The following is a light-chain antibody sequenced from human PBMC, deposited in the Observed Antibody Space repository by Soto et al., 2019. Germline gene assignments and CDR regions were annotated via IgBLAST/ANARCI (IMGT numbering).Light chain of an antibody. CDR3: NSFASSSTGV. Sequence: QSALTQPASVSGSPGQSITISCTGTSSDVGTYNYVSWYQQYPGRAPKLMIYDVSIRPSGVSNRFSGSKSGNTAFLTISGLQDEDEADYYCNSFASSSTGVFGTGTKVTVL. V-gene: IGLV2-14*03. CDR2: DVS. CDR1: SSDVGTYNY. J-gene: IGLJ1*01.